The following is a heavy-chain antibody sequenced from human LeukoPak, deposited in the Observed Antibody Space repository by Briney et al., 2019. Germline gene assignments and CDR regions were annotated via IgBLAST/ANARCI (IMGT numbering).Heavy chain of an antibody. V-gene: IGHV2-70*04. CDR1: GFSLSPSGMR. Sequence: ESGPTLVIPTQPLTLTCTFSGFSLSPSGMRVSWVRQPQGRALEWLARIECDDDQFYSTYLKTRLTISNDTTKNQVVLTRTDMDPVDTATYYCARTAPGLNVDVWGQGTMVTVSS. D-gene: IGHD2-8*01. CDR3: ARTAPGLNVDV. CDR2: IECDDDQ. J-gene: IGHJ3*01.